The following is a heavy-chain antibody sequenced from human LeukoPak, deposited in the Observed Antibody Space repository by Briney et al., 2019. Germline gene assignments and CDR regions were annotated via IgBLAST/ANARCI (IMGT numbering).Heavy chain of an antibody. CDR3: AREVGMGITIFGVVNDAFDI. Sequence: GGSVRLSCAASGFTFSDYYMSWIRQVPGKGLEWVSYISSSGSTIYYADSVKGRFTISRDNAKNSLYLQMNSLRAEDTAVYYCAREVGMGITIFGVVNDAFDIWGQGTMVTVSS. CDR2: ISSSGSTI. J-gene: IGHJ3*02. D-gene: IGHD3-3*01. V-gene: IGHV3-11*04. CDR1: GFTFSDYY.